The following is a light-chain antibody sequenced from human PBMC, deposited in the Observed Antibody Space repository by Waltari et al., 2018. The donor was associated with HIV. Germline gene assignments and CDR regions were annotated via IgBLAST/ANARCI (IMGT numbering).Light chain of an antibody. CDR3: AARDDSLNAWV. J-gene: IGLJ3*02. CDR1: NSNVGSNP. Sequence: QSVLTQPPSASGTPGRRVTISCSGNNSNVGSNPVNWYRQVPGTAPKLLMFSNNQRPSVVPDRFSGSKSGTSASLAIRGLKSEDEADYYCAARDDSLNAWVFGGGTKVTVL. V-gene: IGLV1-44*01. CDR2: SNN.